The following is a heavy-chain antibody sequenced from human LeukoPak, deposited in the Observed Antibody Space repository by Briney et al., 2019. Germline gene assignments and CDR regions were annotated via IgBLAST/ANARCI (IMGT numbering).Heavy chain of an antibody. Sequence: SETLSLTCTVSGGSISSGDYYWSWIRQPPGKGLEWIGYIYYSGSTTYNPSLKSRIIISVDTSKNQFSLKLTSVTAADTAVYYCARHLFLGWELRVGAFDIWGQGTMVTVSS. D-gene: IGHD1-26*01. CDR3: ARHLFLGWELRVGAFDI. CDR2: IYYSGST. V-gene: IGHV4-30-4*08. CDR1: GGSISSGDYY. J-gene: IGHJ3*02.